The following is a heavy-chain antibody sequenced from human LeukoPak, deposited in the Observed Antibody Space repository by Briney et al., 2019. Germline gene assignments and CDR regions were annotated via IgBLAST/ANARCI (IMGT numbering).Heavy chain of an antibody. CDR2: ISYDGSNK. D-gene: IGHD2-21*02. Sequence: PGRSLRLSCAASGFTFSSYAMHWVRQAPGKGLEWVAVISYDGSNKYYADSVKGRFTISRDNSKNTLYLQMNSLRAEDTAVYYCAAEGDWAFDYWGQGTLVTVSS. CDR3: AAEGDWAFDY. J-gene: IGHJ4*02. V-gene: IGHV3-30*04. CDR1: GFTFSSYA.